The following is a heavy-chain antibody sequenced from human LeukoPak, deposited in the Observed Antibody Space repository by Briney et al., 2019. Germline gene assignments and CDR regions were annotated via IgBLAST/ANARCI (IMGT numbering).Heavy chain of an antibody. Sequence: KPSGTLSLTCAVSGGSISSSSYYWGWIRQPPGKGLEWIGSIYYSGSTYYNPSLKSRVTISVDTSKNQFSLKLSSVTAADTAVYYCAIRGPHYYDSSGYYYVGAFDIWGQGTMVTVSS. V-gene: IGHV4-39*01. D-gene: IGHD3-22*01. J-gene: IGHJ3*02. CDR3: AIRGPHYYDSSGYYYVGAFDI. CDR1: GGSISSSSYY. CDR2: IYYSGST.